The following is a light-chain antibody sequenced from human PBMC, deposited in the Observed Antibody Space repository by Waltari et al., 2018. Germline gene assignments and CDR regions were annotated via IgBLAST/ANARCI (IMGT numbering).Light chain of an antibody. CDR3: SSYTNTRIYV. V-gene: IGLV2-14*02. CDR1: SGDVGGYNL. J-gene: IGLJ1*01. Sequence: QSALTQPASVSGSPGQSITIPCTGTSGDVGGYNLVSWYQHHPGQAPKLMIYEVSERPLGVSNRFTGSKSGGTASLTISGLQADDEADYYCSSYTNTRIYVFGTGTKVTVL. CDR2: EVS.